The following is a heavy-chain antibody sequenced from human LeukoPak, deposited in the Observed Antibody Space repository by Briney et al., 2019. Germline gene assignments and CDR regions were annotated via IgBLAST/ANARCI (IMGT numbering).Heavy chain of an antibody. D-gene: IGHD2-8*01. CDR3: ARAEEKGYCTDD. V-gene: IGHV3-30*03. J-gene: IGHJ6*04. Sequence: PGGSLRLSCAASAFTFSSYGMHWVRQAPGKGLEWVAVISYDGSNKYYADSVKGRFTISRDNAKNSLYLQMNSLRAEDTAVYYCARAEEKGYCTDDWGKGTTVTVSS. CDR1: AFTFSSYG. CDR2: ISYDGSNK.